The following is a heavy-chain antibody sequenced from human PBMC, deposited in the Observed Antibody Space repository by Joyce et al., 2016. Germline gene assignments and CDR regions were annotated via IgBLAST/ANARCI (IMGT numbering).Heavy chain of an antibody. CDR1: GFTFSSYD. CDR2: ITTAGDT. V-gene: IGHV3-13*01. CDR3: ARVSGSKDFDY. J-gene: IGHJ4*02. D-gene: IGHD2-15*01. Sequence: EVQLVASGVGLVQPGGSLRLSCAASGFTFSSYDMHWVRQAKGKGLEWVSAITTAGDTYYLGSVKGRFTISRENAKNSLYLQMNSLRAEDTAVYYCARVSGSKDFDYWGQGTLVTVSS.